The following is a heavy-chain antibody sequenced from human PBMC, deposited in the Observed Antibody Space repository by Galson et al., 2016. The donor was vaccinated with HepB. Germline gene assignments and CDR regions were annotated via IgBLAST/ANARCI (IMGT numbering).Heavy chain of an antibody. CDR2: ISWNSGSV. CDR3: AKDVGTGGYAPGYYYGVDV. J-gene: IGHJ6*02. V-gene: IGHV3-9*01. Sequence: SLRLSCAGSGFIFSNYGLHWVRQAPGKGPEWVSGISWNSGSVGYADSVKGRFTISRDNAKNSLFLQMNSLRTEDTAFYYCAKDVGTGGYAPGYYYGVDVWGQGTTVTVSS. CDR1: GFIFSNYG. D-gene: IGHD5-18*01.